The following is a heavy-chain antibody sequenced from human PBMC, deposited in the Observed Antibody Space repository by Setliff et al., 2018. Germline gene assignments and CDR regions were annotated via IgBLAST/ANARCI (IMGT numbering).Heavy chain of an antibody. D-gene: IGHD6-13*01. CDR1: GYTFTSYG. CDR3: ARGYSSSWQSRMGFYP. CDR2: ISAYNGNT. J-gene: IGHJ5*02. V-gene: IGHV1-18*01. Sequence: ASVKVSCKASGYTFTSYGISWVRQAPGQGLEWMGWISAYNGNTNYAQKLQGRVTMTTDTSTSTASMELRSLRSDDTAVYYCARGYSSSWQSRMGFYPWGQGTLVTVSS.